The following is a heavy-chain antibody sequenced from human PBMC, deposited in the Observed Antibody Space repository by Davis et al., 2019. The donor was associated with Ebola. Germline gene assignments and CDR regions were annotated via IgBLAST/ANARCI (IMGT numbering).Heavy chain of an antibody. D-gene: IGHD3-3*01. J-gene: IGHJ6*04. V-gene: IGHV3-21*04. CDR1: GFTFSSYS. CDR3: AKSGLSFGVVKYHYGMDV. CDR2: ISSSSSYI. Sequence: GGSLRLSCAASGFTFSSYSMNWVRQAPGKELEWVSSISSSSSYIYYADSVKGRFTISRDNSKKTLYLQMNSLRAEDTAVYYCAKSGLSFGVVKYHYGMDVWGKGTTVTVSS.